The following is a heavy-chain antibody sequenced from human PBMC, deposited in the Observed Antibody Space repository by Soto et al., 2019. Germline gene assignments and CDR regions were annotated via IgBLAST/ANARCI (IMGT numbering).Heavy chain of an antibody. CDR2: INHSGST. CDR3: AASFGQQLDWFDP. Sequence: PSETLSLTYAVYGGSFSGYDWSWIRQPPGKGLEWIGEINHSGSTNYNPSLKSRVTISVDTSKNQFSLKLSSVTAADTAVYYCAASFGQQLDWFDPWGQGTLVTVSS. V-gene: IGHV4-34*01. CDR1: GGSFSGYD. D-gene: IGHD6-13*01. J-gene: IGHJ5*02.